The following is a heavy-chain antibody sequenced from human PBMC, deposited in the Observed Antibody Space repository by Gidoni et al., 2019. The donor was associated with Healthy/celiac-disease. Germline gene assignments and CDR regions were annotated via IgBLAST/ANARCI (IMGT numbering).Heavy chain of an antibody. CDR1: GGSSRSSHW. J-gene: IGHJ4*02. CDR2: IYHSGST. D-gene: IGHD1-26*01. V-gene: IGHV4-4*02. CDR3: ARGSYGGGYY. Sequence: QVQLQESGPGMVKPSGTLSPTWAVPGGSSRSSHWWSWVRQPQGKGLEWMGEIYHSGSTNYNPSLKSRVTISVDKSKNQFSLKLSSVTAADTAVYYCARGSYGGGYYWGQGTLVTVSS.